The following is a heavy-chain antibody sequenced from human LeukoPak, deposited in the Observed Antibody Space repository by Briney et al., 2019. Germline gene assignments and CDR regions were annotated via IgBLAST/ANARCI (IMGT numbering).Heavy chain of an antibody. CDR3: ARHAGYMRIVVVPAAIGRFDP. CDR2: IYYSGST. CDR1: GGSISSSSYY. J-gene: IGHJ5*02. V-gene: IGHV4-39*01. D-gene: IGHD2-2*02. Sequence: SETLSLTCTVSGGSISSSSYYWGWIRQPPGKGLEWIGSIYYSGSTYYNPSLKSRVTISVDTSKNQFSLKLSSVTAADTAVYYSARHAGYMRIVVVPAAIGRFDPWGQGTLVTVSS.